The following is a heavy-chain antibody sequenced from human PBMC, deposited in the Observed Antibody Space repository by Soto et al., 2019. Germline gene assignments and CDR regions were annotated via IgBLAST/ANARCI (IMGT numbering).Heavy chain of an antibody. V-gene: IGHV6-1*01. Sequence: QSQTLSLTCAISGDSVSSNSAAWNWIRQSPSRGLEWLGRTYYRSKWYNDYAVSVKSRITINPDTSKNQFSLQLNSVTPEDTAVYYWARDLRRRPGDSAVAPFFDYWGQGTLVTVSS. CDR3: ARDLRRRPGDSAVAPFFDY. J-gene: IGHJ4*02. CDR2: TYYRSKWYN. CDR1: GDSVSSNSAA. D-gene: IGHD6-19*01.